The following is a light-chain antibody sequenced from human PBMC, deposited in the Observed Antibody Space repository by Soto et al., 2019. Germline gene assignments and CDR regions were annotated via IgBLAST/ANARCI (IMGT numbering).Light chain of an antibody. CDR1: SSDIGAYNR. CDR2: SNN. V-gene: IGLV1-44*01. CDR3: AAWDDSLNGANYV. Sequence: QSVLTQPPSVSGSPGQSVAISCTGTSSDIGAYNRVSWYQQPPGTAPKLLIYSNNQRPSGVPDRFSGSKSGTSASLAISGLQSEDEADYYCAAWDDSLNGANYVFGTGTKVTVL. J-gene: IGLJ1*01.